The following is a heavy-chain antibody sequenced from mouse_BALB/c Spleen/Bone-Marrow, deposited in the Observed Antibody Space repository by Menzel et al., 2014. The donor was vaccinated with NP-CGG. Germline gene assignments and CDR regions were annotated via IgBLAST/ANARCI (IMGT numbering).Heavy chain of an antibody. V-gene: IGHV1-54*03. CDR3: ARRLTGTLYFDY. Sequence: VQLQQSGAELVRPGTSVKVSCKASGYAFTNYLIEWVKQRPGQGLEWIGVINPGSGATNYNENFKGKATLTADKSSSTPYMQLSSLTSDDSAVYSCARRLTGTLYFDYWGQGTTLTVSS. CDR1: GYAFTNYL. CDR2: INPGSGAT. D-gene: IGHD4-1*01. J-gene: IGHJ2*01.